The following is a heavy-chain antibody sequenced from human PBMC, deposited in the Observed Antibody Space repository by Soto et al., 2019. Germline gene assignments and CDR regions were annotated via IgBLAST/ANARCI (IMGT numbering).Heavy chain of an antibody. CDR2: INHSGST. D-gene: IGHD3-22*01. CDR3: ARGETPNYYDSSGYYPH. CDR1: GGSFSGYY. J-gene: IGHJ4*02. V-gene: IGHV4-34*01. Sequence: SDTLSLTCTVSGGSFSGYYWSWIRQPPGKGLEWIGEINHSGSTNYNPSLKSRVTISVDTSKNQFSLKLSSVTAADTAVYYCARGETPNYYDSSGYYPHWGQGTLVTVSS.